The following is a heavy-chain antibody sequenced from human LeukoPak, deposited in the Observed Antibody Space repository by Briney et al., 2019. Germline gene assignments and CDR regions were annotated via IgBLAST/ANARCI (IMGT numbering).Heavy chain of an antibody. CDR1: GLRFSDYY. CDR3: AKGPIYDILTGWRKTHNAFDI. Sequence: GGSLRLSCAASGLRFSDYYVSWIRQAPGKGLQWVSYISSGGDIMHYADSVKGRFTSSRDNAKNSGYLQMNSLRAEDTAVYYCAKGPIYDILTGWRKTHNAFDIWGQGTMVTVSS. CDR2: ISSGGDIM. V-gene: IGHV3-11*04. J-gene: IGHJ3*02. D-gene: IGHD3-9*01.